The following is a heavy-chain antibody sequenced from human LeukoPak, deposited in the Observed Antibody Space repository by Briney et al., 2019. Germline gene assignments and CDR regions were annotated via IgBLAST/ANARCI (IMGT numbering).Heavy chain of an antibody. J-gene: IGHJ4*02. CDR1: GFTFSAYA. D-gene: IGHD2-2*01. Sequence: GGSLRLSCEASGFTFSAYAMTWVRQAPGKGLEWVSSIGRGNKPHYSESVKGRFAISRDNSKSMLVLQLNSLRAEDTALYYCAREIVVVPTAPYFDYWGQGTLVTVSS. CDR3: AREIVVVPTAPYFDY. V-gene: IGHV3-23*01. CDR2: IGRGNKP.